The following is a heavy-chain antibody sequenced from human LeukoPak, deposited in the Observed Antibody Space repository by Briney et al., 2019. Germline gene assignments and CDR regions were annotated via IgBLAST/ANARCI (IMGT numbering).Heavy chain of an antibody. J-gene: IGHJ3*02. CDR2: INSDRSCT. V-gene: IGHV3-74*01. CDR3: ANGYTSTYYNALDI. Sequence: GGSLSLSCAASGFPFSSYWMHWVRHAPGKWLVWVAHINSDRSCTTYADSVTSRFTISRDNDKNTLYLQMSSLRVEDTAVYYCANGYTSTYYNALDIRGQGTMVTVSS. CDR1: GFPFSSYW. D-gene: IGHD3-16*01.